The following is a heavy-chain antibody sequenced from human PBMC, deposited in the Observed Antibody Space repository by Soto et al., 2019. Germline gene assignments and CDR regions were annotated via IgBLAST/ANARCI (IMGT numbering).Heavy chain of an antibody. CDR1: GFSFSSYA. CDR3: ARDLIHYRTGWYGWFDP. Sequence: GGSLRLSCAASGFSFSSYAMTGVRQAPGKGLEWVSGISGSGGSTYYADSVKGRFSISRDNSKNTLYLQMNSLRAEDTAVYYCARDLIHYRTGWYGWFDPWGQGTLVTVSS. J-gene: IGHJ5*02. D-gene: IGHD6-19*01. V-gene: IGHV3-23*01. CDR2: ISGSGGST.